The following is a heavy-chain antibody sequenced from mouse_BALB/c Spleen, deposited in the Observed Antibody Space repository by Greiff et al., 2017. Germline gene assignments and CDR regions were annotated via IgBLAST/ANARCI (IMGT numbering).Heavy chain of an antibody. Sequence: EVQRVESGGGLVKPGGSLKLSCAASGFAFSSYDMSWVRQTPEKRLEWVAYISSGGGSTYYPDTVKGRFTISRDNAKNTLYLQMSSLKSEDTAMYYCARDEMSGNYVGYAMDYWGQGTSVTVSS. CDR1: GFAFSSYD. CDR3: ARDEMSGNYVGYAMDY. J-gene: IGHJ4*01. CDR2: ISSGGGST. D-gene: IGHD2-1*01. V-gene: IGHV5-12-1*01.